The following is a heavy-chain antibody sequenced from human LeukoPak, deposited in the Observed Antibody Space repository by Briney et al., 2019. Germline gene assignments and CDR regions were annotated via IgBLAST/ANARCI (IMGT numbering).Heavy chain of an antibody. J-gene: IGHJ4*02. D-gene: IGHD2-2*02. Sequence: GGSLRLSCAASGFTFSNYAMSWVRQAPGKGLEWVSSFSGSGDNTYYADSVKGRFTISRDSSKNTLYLQMNSLRAEDTAVYYCAKSRSGSTSCYNYWGQGTQVTVSS. CDR3: AKSRSGSTSCYNY. CDR2: FSGSGDNT. V-gene: IGHV3-23*01. CDR1: GFTFSNYA.